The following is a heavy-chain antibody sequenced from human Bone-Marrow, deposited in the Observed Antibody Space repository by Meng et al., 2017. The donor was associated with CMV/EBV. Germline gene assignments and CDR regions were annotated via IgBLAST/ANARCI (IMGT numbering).Heavy chain of an antibody. CDR2: INPNSGGT. V-gene: IGHV1-2*02. CDR1: GYTFTGYY. J-gene: IGHJ6*02. CDR3: ARRGLAVLAYYGMDV. D-gene: IGHD6-19*01. Sequence: ASVKVSCKAFGYTFTGYYIHWVRQAPGQGLEWMGWINPNSGGTNYAQKFQGRVTMTRDTSISTAYMELSRLTSDDTAVYYCARRGLAVLAYYGMDVWGQGTTVTVSS.